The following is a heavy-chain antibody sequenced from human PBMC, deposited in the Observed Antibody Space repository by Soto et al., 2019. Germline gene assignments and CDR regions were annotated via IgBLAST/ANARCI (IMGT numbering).Heavy chain of an antibody. Sequence: QVQLVESGGGVVQPGRSLRLSCAASGFTFSSYGMHWVRQAPGKGLEWVAVIWYDGSNKYYADSVKGRFTISRDNSKKPLYRQMNSLRAEYTAVYYCARTRGPVGRDDAADYWGQGTLVTVSS. D-gene: IGHD1-1*01. J-gene: IGHJ4*02. CDR2: IWYDGSNK. CDR3: ARTRGPVGRDDAADY. V-gene: IGHV3-33*01. CDR1: GFTFSSYG.